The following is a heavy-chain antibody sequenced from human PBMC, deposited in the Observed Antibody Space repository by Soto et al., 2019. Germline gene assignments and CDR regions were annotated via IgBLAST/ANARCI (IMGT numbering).Heavy chain of an antibody. CDR1: GFTFSGSA. D-gene: IGHD6-6*01. Sequence: HPGGSLRLSCAAYGFTFSGSAMHWVRQASGKGLEWVGRIRSKANSYATAYAASVKGRFTVSRDDSKNTAYLQMNSLKTEDTAVYYCKYSSSSDPFDYWGQGTLVTVSS. J-gene: IGHJ4*02. V-gene: IGHV3-73*01. CDR3: KYSSSSDPFDY. CDR2: IRSKANSYAT.